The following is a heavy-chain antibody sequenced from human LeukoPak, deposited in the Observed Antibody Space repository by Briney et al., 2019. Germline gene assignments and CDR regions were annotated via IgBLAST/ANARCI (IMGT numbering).Heavy chain of an antibody. J-gene: IGHJ4*02. Sequence: PGGSLRLSCAASGFTFQNYAMSWVRQAPGKGLEWASSISGSGPSTDYADSVKGRFTISRDKAKNTLYLQMNSLRAEDTAVYYCARLPTFYYDSSHYHYDYWGQGTPVTVSS. CDR3: ARLPTFYYDSSHYHYDY. V-gene: IGHV3-23*01. CDR1: GFTFQNYA. D-gene: IGHD3-22*01. CDR2: ISGSGPST.